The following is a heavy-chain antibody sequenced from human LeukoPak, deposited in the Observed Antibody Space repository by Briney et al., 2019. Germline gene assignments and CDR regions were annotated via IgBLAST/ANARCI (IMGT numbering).Heavy chain of an antibody. CDR1: GYTFTRNA. J-gene: IGHJ4*02. D-gene: IGHD6-13*01. V-gene: IGHV7-4-1*02. CDR2: INTNTGNP. CDR3: ARGDRSSSWYFLWGPYYFDY. Sequence: ASVKVSCKASGYTFTRNAVNWVRQAPGQGLEWMGWINTNTGNPTYAQGFTGRFVFSLDTSVSTAYLQISSLKAEDTAVYYCARGDRSSSWYFLWGPYYFDYWGQGTLVTVSS.